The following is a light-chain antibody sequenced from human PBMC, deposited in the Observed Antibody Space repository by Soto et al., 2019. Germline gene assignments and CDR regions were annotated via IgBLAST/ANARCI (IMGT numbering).Light chain of an antibody. J-gene: IGKJ3*01. CDR2: KAS. Sequence: DIQMTQSPSTLSASVRDRVTITCRASQTISSWLAWFQQRPGRAPKFLIYKASSLKNGVPLRFSGSGSGTQFTLTNSSLQPDEFATCCCHQLNSYPFTFGPGNKVDFK. V-gene: IGKV1-5*03. CDR1: QTISSW. CDR3: HQLNSYPFT.